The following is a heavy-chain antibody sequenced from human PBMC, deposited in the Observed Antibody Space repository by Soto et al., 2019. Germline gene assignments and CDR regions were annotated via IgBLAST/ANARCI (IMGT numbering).Heavy chain of an antibody. D-gene: IGHD3-22*01. J-gene: IGHJ4*02. Sequence: GGSLRLSCAASGFTFSSYWMSWVRQAPGKGLEWVANINQDGSETDYVDSVKGRFTISRDNAKNSRYLQMNSLRAEDTAVYYCARDPSYYYDTSGYYFFDSWGQGTLVTVSS. CDR3: ARDPSYYYDTSGYYFFDS. V-gene: IGHV3-7*05. CDR2: INQDGSET. CDR1: GFTFSSYW.